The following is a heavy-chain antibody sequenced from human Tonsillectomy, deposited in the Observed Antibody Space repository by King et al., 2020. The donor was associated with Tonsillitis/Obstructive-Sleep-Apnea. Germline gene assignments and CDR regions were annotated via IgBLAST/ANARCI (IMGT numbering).Heavy chain of an antibody. V-gene: IGHV4-59*01. D-gene: IGHD1-20*01. CDR1: GGSFSTYY. CDR2: IYHSGST. Sequence: VQLQESGLGLVKPSETLSLTCTVSGGSFSTYYWSWIRQPPGKELQWIGNIYHSGSTYYNPSLNSRVTISIDTSKNQFSLELRSVTAADTAVYYCARAYNWNDELDYWGQGTLVTVSS. CDR3: ARAYNWNDELDY. J-gene: IGHJ4*02.